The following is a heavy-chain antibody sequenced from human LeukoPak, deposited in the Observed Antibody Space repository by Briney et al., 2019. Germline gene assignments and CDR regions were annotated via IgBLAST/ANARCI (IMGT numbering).Heavy chain of an antibody. D-gene: IGHD6-19*01. J-gene: IGHJ4*02. CDR2: IFESGGDT. CDR1: GFTFSGYH. V-gene: IGHV3-23*01. Sequence: GGSLRLSCAASGFTFSGYHMNWARQAPGKGLEWVSAIFESGGDTQYGDSVKGRFTISRDNSKNTLYLQMNTLRADDTAVYYCVKGGWFDYWGQGTLVTVSS. CDR3: VKGGWFDY.